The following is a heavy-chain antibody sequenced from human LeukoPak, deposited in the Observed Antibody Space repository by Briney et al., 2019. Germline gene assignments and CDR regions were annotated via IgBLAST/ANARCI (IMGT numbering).Heavy chain of an antibody. V-gene: IGHV3-23*01. CDR3: AKRPHSGLYYFDY. CDR2: ISGSGGST. Sequence: PGGSLRLSCAASGFTFSNYAMSWVRQAPGKGLEWVSAISGSGGSTYYADSVKGRFTISRDNSKNTLYLQMNSLRAEDTAVYYCAKRPHSGLYYFDYWGQGTLVTVSS. D-gene: IGHD3-22*01. CDR1: GFTFSNYA. J-gene: IGHJ4*02.